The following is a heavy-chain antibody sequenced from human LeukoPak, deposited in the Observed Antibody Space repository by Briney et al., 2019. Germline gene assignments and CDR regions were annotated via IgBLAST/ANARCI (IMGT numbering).Heavy chain of an antibody. J-gene: IGHJ4*02. Sequence: PSETLSLTCTVSGDSISTYYWSWIRQPAGKGLEWIGRIYTSGSTKYNPSLKSRVTMSVDTSKNQFSLKLSSVTAADTAVYYCARGSYYDILTGYYTGSFDYWGQGTLVTVSS. CDR2: IYTSGST. V-gene: IGHV4-4*07. CDR3: ARGSYYDILTGYYTGSFDY. D-gene: IGHD3-9*01. CDR1: GDSISTYY.